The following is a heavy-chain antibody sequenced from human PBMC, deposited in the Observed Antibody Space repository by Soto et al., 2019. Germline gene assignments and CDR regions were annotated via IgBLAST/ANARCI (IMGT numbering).Heavy chain of an antibody. CDR2: ISTYNGNT. Sequence: QVQLVQSGAEVKKPGASVKVSCKASGYTFTTYGIGWVRQAPGQGLEWMGWISTYNGNTNYAQKFQGRVTMTTDTSTNTAYMELRSLKSDDTAVYYCARDHVETAMARFDYWGQGTLVTVSS. D-gene: IGHD5-18*01. V-gene: IGHV1-18*01. CDR1: GYTFTTYG. J-gene: IGHJ4*02. CDR3: ARDHVETAMARFDY.